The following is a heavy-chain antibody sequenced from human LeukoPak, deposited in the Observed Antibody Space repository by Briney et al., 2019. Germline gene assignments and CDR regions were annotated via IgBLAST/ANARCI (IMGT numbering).Heavy chain of an antibody. CDR2: IYYSGST. J-gene: IGHJ3*02. V-gene: IGHV4-59*01. Sequence: KPSETLSLTCTVSGGSISSYYWSWIRQPPGKGLEWIGYIYYSGSTNYNPSLKSRVTISVDTSQNQFSLKLSSVTAADTAVYYCARLSYCSSTSCYRDAFDIWGQGTMVTVSS. CDR1: GGSISSYY. CDR3: ARLSYCSSTSCYRDAFDI. D-gene: IGHD2-2*01.